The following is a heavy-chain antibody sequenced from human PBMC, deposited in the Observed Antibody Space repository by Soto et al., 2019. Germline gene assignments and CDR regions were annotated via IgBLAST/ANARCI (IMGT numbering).Heavy chain of an antibody. CDR3: ARLQAAAGDNDPTFDY. Sequence: EVQLVQSGAEVKKPGESLRISCKGSGYSFTSYWISWLRQMPGKGLEWMGRIDPSDSYTNYSPSFQGHDTISADKSIXXAYLQWSSLHASDTAMYYCARLQAAAGDNDPTFDYWGKGTLVTVSS. V-gene: IGHV5-10-1*01. D-gene: IGHD6-13*01. CDR1: GYSFTSYW. CDR2: IDPSDSYT. J-gene: IGHJ4*02.